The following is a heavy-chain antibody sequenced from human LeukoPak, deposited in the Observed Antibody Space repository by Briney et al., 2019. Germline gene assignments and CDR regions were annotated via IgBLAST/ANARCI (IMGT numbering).Heavy chain of an antibody. CDR1: GFTLSSYY. CDR2: MSYDETTA. Sequence: PGGSLRLSCAGSGFTLSSYYMHWVRQAPDKGLEWVAVMSYDETTANYAGSVKGRFTVSRDNSKNTLFLQINSLRAEDMAMYFCTRGGGANYYGDYFDYWSQGTLVTVSS. J-gene: IGHJ4*02. CDR3: TRGGGANYYGDYFDY. V-gene: IGHV3-30*14. D-gene: IGHD1-26*01.